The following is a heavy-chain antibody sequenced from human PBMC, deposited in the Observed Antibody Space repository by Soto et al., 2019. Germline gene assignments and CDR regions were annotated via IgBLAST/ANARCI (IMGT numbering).Heavy chain of an antibody. V-gene: IGHV4-59*12. CDR2: IFDGGSA. D-gene: IGHD4-17*01. CDR3: VSVEGTPTLNGDYYHYAADA. J-gene: IGHJ6*02. Sequence: SETLSLTCTVSGGTITYYYWRWIRQAPGKGLEWLGYIFDGGSANYNPSLKSRVSFSLDKSQNQLSLKLTSVTGADTAIYYCVSVEGTPTLNGDYYHYAADAWGQGTAVTGSS. CDR1: GGTITYYY.